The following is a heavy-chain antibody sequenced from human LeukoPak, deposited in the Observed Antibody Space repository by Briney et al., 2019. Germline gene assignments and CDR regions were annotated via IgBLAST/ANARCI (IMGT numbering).Heavy chain of an antibody. Sequence: SVKVSCTASGFTFTSSAVQWVRQARGQRLEWIGWIVVGSGSTKYAQKLQERVTITRDMSTSTAYMELSSLRSEDTAVYYCAADLTVRGYWYLDLWGRGTLVTVSS. D-gene: IGHD4-11*01. J-gene: IGHJ2*01. CDR3: AADLTVRGYWYLDL. CDR1: GFTFTSSA. V-gene: IGHV1-58*01. CDR2: IVVGSGST.